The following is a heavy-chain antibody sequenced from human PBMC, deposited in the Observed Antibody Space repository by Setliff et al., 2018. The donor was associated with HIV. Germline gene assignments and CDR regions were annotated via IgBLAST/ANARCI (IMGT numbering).Heavy chain of an antibody. V-gene: IGHV4-31*03. Sequence: SETLSLTCTVSSGSISSGTYYWSWIRQYPGKGLEWIGYIDYSGSAFYNPSLKSRVTISVDSPKNQFSLNLYSVTAADTAIYYCAREVGARSGSVYWGQGMLVTVSS. J-gene: IGHJ4*02. CDR2: IDYSGSA. D-gene: IGHD1-26*01. CDR1: SGSISSGTYY. CDR3: AREVGARSGSVY.